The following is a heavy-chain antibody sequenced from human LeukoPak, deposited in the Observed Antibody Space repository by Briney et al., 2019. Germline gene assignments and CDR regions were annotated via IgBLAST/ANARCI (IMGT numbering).Heavy chain of an antibody. CDR2: ISWNSGSI. Sequence: GGSLRLSCAASGFTFDDYAMHWVRQAPGKGLEWVSGISWNSGSIGYADSVKGRFTISRDNAKNSLYLQMNSLRAEDTALYYCAKGLSMVRGVNNWFDPWGQGTLVTVSS. CDR3: AKGLSMVRGVNNWFDP. CDR1: GFTFDDYA. J-gene: IGHJ5*02. V-gene: IGHV3-9*01. D-gene: IGHD3-10*01.